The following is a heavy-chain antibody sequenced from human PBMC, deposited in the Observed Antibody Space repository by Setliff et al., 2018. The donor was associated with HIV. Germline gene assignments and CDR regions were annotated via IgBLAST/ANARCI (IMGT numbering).Heavy chain of an antibody. V-gene: IGHV3-7*03. J-gene: IGHJ5*02. D-gene: IGHD3-16*01. CDR1: GLTFNRYW. Sequence: LGESLKISCVASGLTFNRYWMSWVRQVPGKGLEWVSNTKHDGSESYYMDSVKGLFTISRDNARTSLFLEMRSLRDEDTAVYLCANLWELGAWGQGTLVTVSS. CDR3: ANLWELGA. CDR2: TKHDGSES.